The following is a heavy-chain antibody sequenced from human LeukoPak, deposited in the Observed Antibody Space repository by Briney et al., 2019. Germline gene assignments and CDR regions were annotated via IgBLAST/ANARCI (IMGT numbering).Heavy chain of an antibody. CDR2: MNPNSYNT. J-gene: IGHJ6*03. V-gene: IGHV1-8*03. Sequence: ASVKVSCKASGYTFTSYDIYWVRQATGQGLECMGWMNPNSYNTGYARKFQGRVTITRNTSISTAYMELSSLRSEDTAVYYCAKESGSPLYYYYYMDVWGKGTTVTISS. CDR1: GYTFTSYD. D-gene: IGHD1-26*01. CDR3: AKESGSPLYYYYYMDV.